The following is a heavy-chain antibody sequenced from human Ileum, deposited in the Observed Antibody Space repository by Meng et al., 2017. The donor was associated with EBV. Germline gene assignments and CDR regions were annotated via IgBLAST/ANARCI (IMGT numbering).Heavy chain of an antibody. Sequence: ELQVVESGGGLAQPGGSLRLSCAACGIPFSYYGMSWVRQAPGKGLEWVSGISTSGSSTDYADSVKGRFTISRDNSKNTLYLQMNSLRAEDTALYYCAKDRHCTATTCYLGGHWFDPWGQGTLVTVAS. CDR2: ISTSGSST. J-gene: IGHJ5*02. V-gene: IGHV3-23*04. CDR1: GIPFSYYG. CDR3: AKDRHCTATTCYLGGHWFDP. D-gene: IGHD2-15*01.